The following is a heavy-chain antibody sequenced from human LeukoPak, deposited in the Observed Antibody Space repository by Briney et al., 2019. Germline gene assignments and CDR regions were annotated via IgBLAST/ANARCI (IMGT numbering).Heavy chain of an antibody. V-gene: IGHV4-38-2*02. CDR3: ATGVSVATILGY. D-gene: IGHD5-12*01. CDR2: IYHSGST. Sequence: SETLSLTCTVSGYSISSGYYWGWIRQPPGKGLEWIGSIYHSGSTYYNPSLKSRVTISVDTSKNQFSLKLSSVTAADTAVYYCATGVSVATILGYWGQGTLVTVSS. J-gene: IGHJ4*02. CDR1: GYSISSGYY.